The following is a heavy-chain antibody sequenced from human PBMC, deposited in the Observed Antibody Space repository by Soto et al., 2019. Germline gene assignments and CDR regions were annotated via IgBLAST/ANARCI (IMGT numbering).Heavy chain of an antibody. J-gene: IGHJ4*02. CDR2: IIPIFGTA. V-gene: IGHV1-69*01. Sequence: QVQLGQSGAEVRKPGSSVKVSCKASGGTFSRHAISGVRQAPGQGLEWMGGIIPIFGTANHAQKFQGRVTIIADEPTSTVYMELSSLRSEDTAMYYCARGWGYDSNDYYYAYWGQGTLVIVSS. CDR3: ARGWGYDSNDYYYAY. D-gene: IGHD3-22*01. CDR1: GGTFSRHA.